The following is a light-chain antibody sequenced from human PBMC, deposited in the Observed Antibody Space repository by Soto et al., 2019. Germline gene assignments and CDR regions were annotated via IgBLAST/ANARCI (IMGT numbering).Light chain of an antibody. CDR2: DVS. V-gene: IGLV2-14*01. Sequence: QSALTQPASLSGSPGQSITISCTVTSSDVGGYNYVSWYQQHPGKAPKLMIYDVSNRPSGVSNRFSGSKSGNTASLTISGLQAEDEADYYGSSYTSSSTLFGGGTKVTVL. CDR1: SSDVGGYNY. CDR3: SSYTSSSTL. J-gene: IGLJ2*01.